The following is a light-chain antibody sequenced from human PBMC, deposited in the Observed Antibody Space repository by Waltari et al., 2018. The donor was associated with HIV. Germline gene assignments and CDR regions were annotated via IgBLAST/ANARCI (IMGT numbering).Light chain of an antibody. CDR1: QSVSNKS. J-gene: IGKJ2*03. CDR3: QQYGISTYS. CDR2: GAS. V-gene: IGKV3-20*01. Sequence: IVLTQSPGTLSLSPGARATLSCRASQSVSNKSLAWYQHKRGQAPRLLVYGASSRARGIPDRFSGSGSGTDFTLTISRLEPEDFAMYYCQQYGISTYSFGQGTKLEIK.